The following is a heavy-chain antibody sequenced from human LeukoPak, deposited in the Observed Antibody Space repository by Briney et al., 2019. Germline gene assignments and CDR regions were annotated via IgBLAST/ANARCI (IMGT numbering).Heavy chain of an antibody. V-gene: IGHV3-53*01. J-gene: IGHJ4*02. CDR2: IYSGGST. CDR3: ARVGRYCSGGSCYSPIDY. CDR1: GFTFSSYT. Sequence: GGSLRLSCAASGFTFSSYTMSWVRQAPGKGLEWVSVIYSGGSTYYADSVKGRFTISRDNSKNTLYLQMNSLRAEDTAVYYCARVGRYCSGGSCYSPIDYWGQGTLVTVSS. D-gene: IGHD2-15*01.